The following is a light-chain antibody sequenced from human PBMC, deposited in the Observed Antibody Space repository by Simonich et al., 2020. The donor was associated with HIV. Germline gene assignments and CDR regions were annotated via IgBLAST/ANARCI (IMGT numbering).Light chain of an antibody. Sequence: DIQMTQSPSSLSASVGDRVTITCQSSQSISSYLNWSHQKPGKAPKLLIYAASSLQSGVPSRFSGSGSGTDFALTISSLQPEDFATYYCQQYHSYSRTFGQGTKLEIK. CDR3: QQYHSYSRT. CDR1: QSISSY. V-gene: IGKV1-39*01. J-gene: IGKJ2*02. CDR2: AAS.